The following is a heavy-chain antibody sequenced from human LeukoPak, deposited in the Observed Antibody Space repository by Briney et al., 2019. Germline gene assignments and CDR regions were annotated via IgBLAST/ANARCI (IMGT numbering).Heavy chain of an antibody. CDR2: IHYSGST. CDR1: GGSISSSSYY. D-gene: IGHD6-13*01. J-gene: IGHJ4*02. CDR3: AREDIAATYYFDY. Sequence: SETLSLTCTVSGGSISSSSYYWGWIRQPPGKGLEWIGSIHYSGSTYYNPSLKSRVTISVDTSKNQFSLKLSSVTAADTAVYYCAREDIAATYYFDYWGQGTLVTVSS. V-gene: IGHV4-39*07.